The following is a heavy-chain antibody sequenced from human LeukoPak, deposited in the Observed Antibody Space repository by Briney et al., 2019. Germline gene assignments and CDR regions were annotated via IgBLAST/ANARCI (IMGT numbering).Heavy chain of an antibody. CDR2: ISGPGSST. CDR1: GFIFSIYT. CDR3: AKDPSS. J-gene: IGHJ4*02. Sequence: GGSLRLSCTASGFIFSIYTMNWVRQAPGKVLEWVSAISGPGSSTFYADSVKGRFTISRDNSKDTLYLQMNSLRADDTAAYYCAKDPSSWGQGTLVTVSS. V-gene: IGHV3-23*01.